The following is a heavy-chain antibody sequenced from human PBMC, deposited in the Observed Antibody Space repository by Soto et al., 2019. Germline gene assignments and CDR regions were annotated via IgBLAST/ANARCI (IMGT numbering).Heavy chain of an antibody. CDR3: AKIGYGDQRVGNY. V-gene: IGHV3-23*01. D-gene: IGHD4-17*01. CDR1: GFTFSSYA. CDR2: ISCSGGST. Sequence: GGSLRLSCAASGFTFSSYAMSWVRQAPGKGLEWVSAISCSGGSTYYADSVKGRFTISRDNSKNTLYLQMNSLRAEDTAVYYCAKIGYGDQRVGNYWGQGTLVTVSS. J-gene: IGHJ4*02.